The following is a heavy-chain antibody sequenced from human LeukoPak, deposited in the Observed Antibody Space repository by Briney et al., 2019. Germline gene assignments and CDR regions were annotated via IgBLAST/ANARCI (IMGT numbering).Heavy chain of an antibody. CDR2: ISYDGGNK. J-gene: IGHJ5*02. D-gene: IGHD2-8*02. CDR3: ARSTAEENWFDP. CDR1: GFTFSSYA. Sequence: GRSLRLSCAASGFTFSSYAMHWVRQAPGKGLEWVAVISYDGGNKYYADSVKGRFTISRDNSKNTLYLQMNSLRAEDTAVYYCARSTAEENWFDPWGQGTLVTVSS. V-gene: IGHV3-30-3*01.